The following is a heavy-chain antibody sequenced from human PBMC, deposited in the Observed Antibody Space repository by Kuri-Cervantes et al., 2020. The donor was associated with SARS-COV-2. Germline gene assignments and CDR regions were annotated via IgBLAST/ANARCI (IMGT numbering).Heavy chain of an antibody. Sequence: LRLSCAVYGGSFSGYYWSWIRQPPGKGLEWIGYIYYSGSTYYNPSLKSRVTISVDTSKNQFSLKLSSVTAADTAVYYCAREDYYYDSSGSPRHYFDYWGQGTLVTVSS. D-gene: IGHD3-22*01. CDR3: AREDYYYDSSGSPRHYFDY. CDR1: GGSFSGYY. CDR2: IYYSGST. V-gene: IGHV4-34*09. J-gene: IGHJ4*02.